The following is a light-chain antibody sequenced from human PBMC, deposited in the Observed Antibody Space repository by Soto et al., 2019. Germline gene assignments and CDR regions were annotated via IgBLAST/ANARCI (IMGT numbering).Light chain of an antibody. J-gene: IGKJ4*01. CDR2: AAS. V-gene: IGKV1-39*01. CDR1: QSISNY. CDR3: QQSYSTPRLT. Sequence: DIQMTQSPSSLSAVVGDRVTITCRASQSISNYLNWYQQKPGKAPKLLIYAASSLQSGVPSRFSGSGSGTDFTLTISSLQPEDFATYYCQQSYSTPRLTFGGGTKVEIK.